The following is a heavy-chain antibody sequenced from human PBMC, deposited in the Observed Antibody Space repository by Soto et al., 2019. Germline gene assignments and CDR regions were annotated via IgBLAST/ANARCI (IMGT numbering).Heavy chain of an antibody. J-gene: IGHJ5*01. Sequence: QVQLQESGPGLVKPSETLSLTCTVSGASINSGAYYWSWIRQLPGKGLVWIGYINYRGTTYFHPSLKSRVAISRDTSQNQFSLRVISMTAADTAVYFCARVSATGTRWFDSWGQGTLVTVSS. CDR3: ARVSATGTRWFDS. CDR1: GASINSGAYY. V-gene: IGHV4-31*03. D-gene: IGHD3-9*01. CDR2: INYRGTT.